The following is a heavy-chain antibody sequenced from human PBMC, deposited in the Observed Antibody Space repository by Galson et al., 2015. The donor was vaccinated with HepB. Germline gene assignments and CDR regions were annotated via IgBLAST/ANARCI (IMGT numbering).Heavy chain of an antibody. CDR2: YGTTFRAV. V-gene: IGHV1-69*06. CDR1: GGTFGDYP. D-gene: IGHD1-14*01. Sequence: SVKVSCKASGGTFGDYPLTWVRQAPGQGFEWMGGYGTTFRAVKYAKNFQGRLTINVDKSTSTAYMELSSLRSDDTAVYFCAMRTGSGNPGLCWGQGTLVTVSA. J-gene: IGHJ4*02. CDR3: AMRTGSGNPGLC.